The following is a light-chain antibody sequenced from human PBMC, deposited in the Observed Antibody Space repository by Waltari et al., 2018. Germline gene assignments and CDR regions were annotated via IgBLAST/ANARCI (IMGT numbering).Light chain of an antibody. V-gene: IGLV1-40*01. CDR3: QSYDSSLSGYNV. J-gene: IGLJ6*01. CDR1: SSNIGAGYD. Sequence: QSVLTQPPSVSGAPGQRVTISCPGSSSNIGAGYDINWYQQLPGTAPKLLIYGNSNRPSGVPDRFSGSKSGTSASLAITGLQAEDEADYYCQSYDSSLSGYNVFGSGTKVTVL. CDR2: GNS.